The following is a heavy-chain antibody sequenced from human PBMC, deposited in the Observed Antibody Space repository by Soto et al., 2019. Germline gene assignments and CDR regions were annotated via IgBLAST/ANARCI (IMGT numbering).Heavy chain of an antibody. CDR3: ARVSPSTLGYYDSSGYYL. Sequence: GGSLRLSCAASGFTFSSYSMNWVRQAPGKGLEWVSSISSSSSYIYYADSVKGRFTISRDNAKNSLYLQMNSLRAEDTAVYYCARVSPSTLGYYDSSGYYLWGQGTLVTVS. CDR2: ISSSSSYI. CDR1: GFTFSSYS. D-gene: IGHD3-22*01. V-gene: IGHV3-21*01. J-gene: IGHJ5*02.